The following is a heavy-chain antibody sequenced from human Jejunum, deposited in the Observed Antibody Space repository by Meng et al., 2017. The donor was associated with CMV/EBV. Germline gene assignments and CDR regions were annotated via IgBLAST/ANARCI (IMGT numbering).Heavy chain of an antibody. V-gene: IGHV1-18*01. CDR2: SNGDYAYP. CDR3: ARDLFVQSLGMDY. J-gene: IGHJ4*02. CDR1: GYTFSDYG. Sequence: KAAGYTFSDYGIGWVRQAPGQGLEWMGRSNGDYAYPNDAQKFQGRGTMTTDTSTSTAYMELRSLREDETAVYYCARDLFVQSLGMDYWGQGTLVTVSS. D-gene: IGHD3-3*01.